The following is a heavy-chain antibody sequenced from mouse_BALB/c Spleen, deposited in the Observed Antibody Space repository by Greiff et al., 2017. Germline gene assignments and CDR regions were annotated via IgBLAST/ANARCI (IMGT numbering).Heavy chain of an antibody. CDR3: ARGGKGHAWFAD. D-gene: IGHD1-3*01. CDR1: GFTIKDYY. CDR2: IDPENGNT. V-gene: IGHV14-1*02. J-gene: IGHJ3*01. Sequence: EVQLQQSGAELVRPGALVKLSCKASGFTIKDYYMHWVKQRPEQGLEWIGWIDPENGNTIYDPKFQGKASITADTSSNTAYLQLSSLTSEDTAVYYCARGGKGHAWFADWGEGTLVTVSA.